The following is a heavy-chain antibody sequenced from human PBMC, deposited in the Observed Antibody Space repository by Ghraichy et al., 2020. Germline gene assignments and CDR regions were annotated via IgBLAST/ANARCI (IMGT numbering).Heavy chain of an antibody. CDR3: ALGGLFSDYYYYGMDV. CDR2: IYYSGST. Sequence: SETLSLTCTVSGGSISSGGYYWSWIRQHPGKGLEWIGYIYYSGSTYYNPSLKSRVTISVDTSKNQFSLKLSSVTAADTAVYYCALGGLFSDYYYYGMDVWGQGTTVTVSS. V-gene: IGHV4-31*03. CDR1: GGSISSGGYY. D-gene: IGHD3-16*01. J-gene: IGHJ6*02.